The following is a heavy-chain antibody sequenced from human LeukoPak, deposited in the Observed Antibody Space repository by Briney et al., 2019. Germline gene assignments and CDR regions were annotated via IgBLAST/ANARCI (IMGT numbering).Heavy chain of an antibody. V-gene: IGHV4-30-4*08. Sequence: PSETLSLTCAVSGYSISSGYYWSWIRQPPGKGLEWIGYIYYSGSTYYNPSLKSRVTISVDTSKNQFSLKLSSVTAADTAVYYCAREVITIFGVVTGLDYWGQGTLVTVSS. CDR3: AREVITIFGVVTGLDY. CDR1: GYSISSGYY. D-gene: IGHD3-3*01. CDR2: IYYSGST. J-gene: IGHJ4*02.